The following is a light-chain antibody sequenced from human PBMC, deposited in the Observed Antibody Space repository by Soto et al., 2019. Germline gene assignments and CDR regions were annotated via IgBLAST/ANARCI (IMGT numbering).Light chain of an antibody. CDR3: QQSYSTLP. CDR1: QSISSY. Sequence: DIQMTQSPSTLSASIGDRVTITCRASQSISSYLNWYQQKPGKAPKLLIYAASSLQSGVPSRFSGSGSGTDLTLPISSPQPEDFATYYCQQSYSTLPFGQGTRLEIK. CDR2: AAS. J-gene: IGKJ5*01. V-gene: IGKV1-39*01.